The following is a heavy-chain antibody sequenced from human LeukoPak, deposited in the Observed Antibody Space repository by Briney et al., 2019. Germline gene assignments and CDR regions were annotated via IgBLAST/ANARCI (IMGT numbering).Heavy chain of an antibody. Sequence: GALVKVSCKASGYTFTSYYMHWVRQAPGQGLELMGIINPSGGSTSYVQKFQGRVTMTRDTSTSTVYMELSSLRSEDTAVYYCARASDSSGYYAPQHYFDYWGQGTLVTVSS. V-gene: IGHV1-46*03. CDR3: ARASDSSGYYAPQHYFDY. CDR2: INPSGGST. D-gene: IGHD3-22*01. J-gene: IGHJ4*02. CDR1: GYTFTSYY.